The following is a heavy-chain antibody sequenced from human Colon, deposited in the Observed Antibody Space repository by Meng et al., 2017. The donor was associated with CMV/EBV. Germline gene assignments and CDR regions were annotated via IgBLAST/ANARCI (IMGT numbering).Heavy chain of an antibody. Sequence: GESLKISCAASGFTFNAYAMSWVRQAPGKGLQWVAAISSSSGRSYYADSVKGRFTISRDNSKNTLYLQMTSLRAEDTAVYYCAKGQNNTGFHPSSYGLDVWGPGTAVTVSS. CDR2: ISSSSGRS. V-gene: IGHV3-23*01. D-gene: IGHD2-8*02. J-gene: IGHJ6*02. CDR1: GFTFNAYA. CDR3: AKGQNNTGFHPSSYGLDV.